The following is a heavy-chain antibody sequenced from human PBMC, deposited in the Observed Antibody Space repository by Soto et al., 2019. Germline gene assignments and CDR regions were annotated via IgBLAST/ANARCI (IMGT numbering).Heavy chain of an antibody. D-gene: IGHD6-25*01. J-gene: IGHJ6*02. V-gene: IGHV3-53*01. CDR3: ARGRPDRHHYYYGMHV. Sequence: RRLSCAASGFTASSNYMSWVRQAPGKGLEWVSVIYSGGSTYYADSVKGRFTISRDNSKNTLYLQMNSLRAEDTAVYYCARGRPDRHHYYYGMHVWGQGTTVTVS. CDR2: IYSGGST. CDR1: GFTASSNY.